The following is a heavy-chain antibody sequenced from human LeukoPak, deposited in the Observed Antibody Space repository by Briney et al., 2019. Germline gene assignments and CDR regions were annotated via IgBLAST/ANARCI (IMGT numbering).Heavy chain of an antibody. CDR1: GYSITDYY. J-gene: IGHJ4*02. D-gene: IGHD6-13*01. CDR3: ARDAEGGSSWYDY. V-gene: IGHV1-46*01. CDR2: INPSGRST. Sequence: ASVKVSCKAYGYSITDYYGHWVRQAPGQGLEWMEIINPSGRSTTNAQKFQGRVTLTRDTSTNTIYMELSSLRSDDTAVYYCARDAEGGSSWYDYWGQGTLLTVSS.